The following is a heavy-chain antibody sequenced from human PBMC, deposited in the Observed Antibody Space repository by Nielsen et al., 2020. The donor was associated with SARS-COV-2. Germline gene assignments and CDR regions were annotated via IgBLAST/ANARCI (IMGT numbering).Heavy chain of an antibody. CDR2: ISAYNGNT. D-gene: IGHD3-10*01. CDR3: ARSSPYGSGNHFYYYGMDV. V-gene: IGHV1-18*01. Sequence: ASVKVSCKASGGIFGTYPITWVRQAPGQGLEWVGWISAYNGNTNSAQKLQGRVTMTTDRSTSTASLDLWSLRPDDTAVYYCARSSPYGSGNHFYYYGMDVWGQGTTVTVPS. CDR1: GGIFGTYP. J-gene: IGHJ6*02.